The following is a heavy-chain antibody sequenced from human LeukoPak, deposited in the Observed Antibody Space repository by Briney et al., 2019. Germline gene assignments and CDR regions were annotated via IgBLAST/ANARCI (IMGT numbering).Heavy chain of an antibody. J-gene: IGHJ5*01. CDR1: GFTFKNFV. Sequence: GGSLRLSCAASGFTFKNFVMTWVRQAPGQGLDWVSAISGNTGATYYADSVKGRFTISRDNSKNTLYLQMNSLRAEDTAVYYYARKWWENWFDSWGQGTLVTVSS. D-gene: IGHD2-15*01. CDR2: ISGNTGAT. V-gene: IGHV3-23*01. CDR3: ARKWWENWFDS.